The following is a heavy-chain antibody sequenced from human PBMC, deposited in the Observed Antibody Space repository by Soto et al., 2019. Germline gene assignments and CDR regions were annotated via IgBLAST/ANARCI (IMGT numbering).Heavy chain of an antibody. Sequence: SGGSLRLSCAASGFTFSSYAMSWVRQAPGKGLEWVSAISGSGGSTYYADSVKGRFTISRDNSKNTLYLQMNSLRAEDTAVYYCAKCDIVVGTGPFDYWGQGTLVTVSS. D-gene: IGHD2-21*02. J-gene: IGHJ4*02. CDR1: GFTFSSYA. V-gene: IGHV3-23*01. CDR3: AKCDIVVGTGPFDY. CDR2: ISGSGGST.